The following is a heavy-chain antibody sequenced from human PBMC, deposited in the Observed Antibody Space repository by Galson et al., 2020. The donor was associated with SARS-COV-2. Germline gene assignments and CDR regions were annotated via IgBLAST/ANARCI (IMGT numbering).Heavy chain of an antibody. CDR3: ASRPVDIVATSLGTDY. D-gene: IGHD5-12*01. CDR1: GFTFSSYA. V-gene: IGHV3-23*01. Sequence: GGSQRLSCAASGFTFSSYAMSWVRQAPGKGLEWVSAISGSGGSTYYADSVKGRFTISRDNSKNTLYLQMNSLRAEDTAVYYCASRPVDIVATSLGTDYWGQGTLVTVSS. J-gene: IGHJ4*02. CDR2: ISGSGGST.